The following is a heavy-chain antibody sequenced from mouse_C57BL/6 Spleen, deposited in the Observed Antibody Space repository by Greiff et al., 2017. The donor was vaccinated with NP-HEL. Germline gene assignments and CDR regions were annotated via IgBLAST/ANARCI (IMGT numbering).Heavy chain of an antibody. D-gene: IGHD2-1*01. V-gene: IGHV1-22*01. Sequence: EVQRVESGPELVKPGASVKMSCKASGYTFTDYNMHWVKQSHGKSLEWIGYINPNNGGTSYNQKFKGKATLTVNKSSSTAYMELRSLTSEDSAVYYCAGLEGYYGNYGFAYWGQGTLVTVSA. CDR1: GYTFTDYN. CDR3: AGLEGYYGNYGFAY. J-gene: IGHJ3*01. CDR2: INPNNGGT.